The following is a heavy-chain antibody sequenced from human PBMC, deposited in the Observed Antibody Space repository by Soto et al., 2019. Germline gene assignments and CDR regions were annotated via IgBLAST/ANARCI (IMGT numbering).Heavy chain of an antibody. V-gene: IGHV1-69*01. CDR3: AKVRYSSPMCYYYGMDV. CDR2: IIPIFGTA. J-gene: IGHJ6*02. D-gene: IGHD6-19*01. CDR1: GVTFSKFI. Sequence: QVQLEQSGGEVKKPGSSVKVSCKASGVTFSKFIMTWVRQAPGLGLERVGGIIPIFGTANYAQKFQGRVTITADESTSTSYLEVSNLRSEDTAVYYCAKVRYSSPMCYYYGMDVWGQGTAVTVSS.